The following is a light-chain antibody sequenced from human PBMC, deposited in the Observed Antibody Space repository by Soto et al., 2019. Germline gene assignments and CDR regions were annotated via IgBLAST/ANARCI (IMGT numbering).Light chain of an antibody. Sequence: EIVLTQSPGTLSLSPGERATLSCRANQTVSSSYLAWYQPKPGQAPRLLIYGASSRATGIPDRFSGSGSGTDFTLTISRLEPEDFAVYYCQQYGNSPPYTFGQGTKLEIK. V-gene: IGKV3-20*01. J-gene: IGKJ2*01. CDR1: QTVSSSY. CDR2: GAS. CDR3: QQYGNSPPYT.